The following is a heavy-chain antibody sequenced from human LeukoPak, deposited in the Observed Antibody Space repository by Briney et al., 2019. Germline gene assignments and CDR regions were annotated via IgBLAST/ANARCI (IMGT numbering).Heavy chain of an antibody. CDR2: IYYSGRT. CDR1: GGSISSNSYY. V-gene: IGHV4-39*01. Sequence: PSETLSLTCTVSGGSISSNSYYWGWIRQPPGKELEWIATIYYSGRTYYNPSLKSRVTISVDTSKNQFSLRLSSVTAADTALYYCARPFYRGSSASYYAYYYMDVWGKGTTVTVSS. CDR3: ARPFYRGSSASYYAYYYMDV. D-gene: IGHD3-22*01. J-gene: IGHJ6*03.